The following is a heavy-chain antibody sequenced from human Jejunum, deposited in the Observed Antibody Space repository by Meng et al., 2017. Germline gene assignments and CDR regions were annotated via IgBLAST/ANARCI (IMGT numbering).Heavy chain of an antibody. CDR3: XRXLGSGGSRHIDY. CDR2: MPYNGXX. D-gene: IGHD2-15*01. V-gene: IGHV4-59*08. Sequence: VQLQXXGPRRLKPSETLSLTCSVSGGLINGYYWXXVRESPXWGLXXXGYMPYNGXXNYNPXXXSRVSXSLDASVSLKLTXXXAADTXVYYCXRXLGSGGSRHIDYWGPGILVTVSS. J-gene: IGHJ4*02. CDR1: GGLINGYY.